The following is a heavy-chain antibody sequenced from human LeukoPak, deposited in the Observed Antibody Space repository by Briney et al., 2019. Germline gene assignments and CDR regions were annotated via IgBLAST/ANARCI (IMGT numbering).Heavy chain of an antibody. CDR3: AKGVFVTTGLLGY. V-gene: IGHV3-66*01. Sequence: GGSLGLSCAASGFTVSSNYMSWVRQAPGKGLEWVSVIYSGGSTYYADSVKGRFSISRDNSKNTLYLQMNSLRAEDTAVYYCAKGVFVTTGLLGYWGQGTLVTVSS. CDR1: GFTVSSNY. CDR2: IYSGGST. D-gene: IGHD4-17*01. J-gene: IGHJ4*02.